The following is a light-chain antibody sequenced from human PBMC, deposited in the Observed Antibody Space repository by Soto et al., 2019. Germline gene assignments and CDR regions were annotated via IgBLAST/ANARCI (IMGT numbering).Light chain of an antibody. Sequence: QSVLTQPPSVSGSPGQRVTISCTGSSSNIGGGYDVHWYQQLPGTAPKLLIYGNSNRPSGVPDRFSGSKSGTSASLAITGLQAEDEADYYCQSYDSSVSKVVFGGGTKLTVL. J-gene: IGLJ2*01. CDR3: QSYDSSVSKVV. CDR2: GNS. V-gene: IGLV1-40*01. CDR1: SSNIGGGYD.